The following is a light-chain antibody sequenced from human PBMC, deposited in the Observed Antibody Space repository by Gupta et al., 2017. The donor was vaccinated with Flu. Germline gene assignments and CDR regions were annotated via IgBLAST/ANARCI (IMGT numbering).Light chain of an antibody. J-gene: IGLJ3*02. CDR1: SSNTGSNT. V-gene: IGLV1-44*01. Sequence: QSVLTQPPSASGPLGQWVTISCSGSSSNTGSNTVNWYQRLPGAAPKALLYNNHQRPSGVPARFSGSKSGTSASLSISGLQAEDEADYFCAAWYDRGTGWVFGGGTKLTVL. CDR3: AAWYDRGTGWV. CDR2: NNH.